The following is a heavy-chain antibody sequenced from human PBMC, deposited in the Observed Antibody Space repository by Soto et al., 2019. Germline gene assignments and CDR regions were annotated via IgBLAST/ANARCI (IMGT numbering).Heavy chain of an antibody. CDR3: ARDFGQPVGY. CDR1: GFTLSSYG. V-gene: IGHV3-33*01. CDR2: IWHDGTNE. J-gene: IGHJ4*02. Sequence: QVQLVESGGGVVQPGRSLRLSCAASGFTLSSYGMHWVRQAPGEGLEWVAGIWHDGTNEYYPDSVKGRFTISRDNSKNTLYLQMNSLKVEDTAVYYCARDFGQPVGYWGQGTLVTVSS. D-gene: IGHD3-3*01.